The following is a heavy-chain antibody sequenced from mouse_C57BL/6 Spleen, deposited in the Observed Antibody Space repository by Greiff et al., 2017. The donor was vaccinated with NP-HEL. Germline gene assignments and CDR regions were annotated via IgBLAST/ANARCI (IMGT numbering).Heavy chain of an antibody. CDR2: IDPSDSYT. V-gene: IGHV1-69*01. Sequence: QLQQSGAELVMPGASVKLSCKASGYTFTSYWMHWVKQRPGQGLEWIGEIDPSDSYTNYNQKFKGKSTLTVDKSSSTAYMQLSSLTSEDSAVYYCASYYYGSSLFAYWGQGTLVTVSA. D-gene: IGHD1-1*01. J-gene: IGHJ3*01. CDR1: GYTFTSYW. CDR3: ASYYYGSSLFAY.